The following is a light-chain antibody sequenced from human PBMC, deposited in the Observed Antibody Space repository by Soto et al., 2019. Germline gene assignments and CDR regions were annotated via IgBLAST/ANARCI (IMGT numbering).Light chain of an antibody. CDR3: QQLNSYPIT. V-gene: IGKV1-9*01. J-gene: IGKJ5*01. CDR1: QGLSSD. Sequence: DIQLTQSPSFLSASVGDRVTITCRASQGLSSDLAWYQQKPGKAPKLLIYAASTLQSRVPSRFSGSGSGIEFTHTISRLQPEDYATSYCQQLNSYPITFGQGTRL. CDR2: AAS.